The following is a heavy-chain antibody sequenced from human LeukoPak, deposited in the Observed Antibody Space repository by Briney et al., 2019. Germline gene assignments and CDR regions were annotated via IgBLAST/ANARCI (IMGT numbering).Heavy chain of an antibody. D-gene: IGHD6-6*01. V-gene: IGHV4-4*09. Sequence: PSETLSLTCSVSGGSISGFYWSWIRQPPGQTLEWIEYIYSSGSTNYHPSLQSRVTMSEDTSVNQFSLRLSSVTAADTAVYYCARFTYTTRPWDVWGKGTTVTVSS. CDR1: GGSISGFY. J-gene: IGHJ6*04. CDR3: ARFTYTTRPWDV. CDR2: IYSSGST.